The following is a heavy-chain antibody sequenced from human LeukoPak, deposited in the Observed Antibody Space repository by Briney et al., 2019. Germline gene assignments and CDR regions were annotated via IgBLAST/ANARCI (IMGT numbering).Heavy chain of an antibody. Sequence: ASVKVSCKASGYTLIGYYIHWVRQAPGQGLEWMGWINPNSGGTNYAQKFQGRVTMTRDTSIRTAYMELIRLRSDDTAVYYCARDVRDYYYYYMDVWGKGTTVTVSS. CDR1: GYTLIGYY. CDR2: INPNSGGT. J-gene: IGHJ6*03. V-gene: IGHV1-2*02. CDR3: ARDVRDYYYYYMDV.